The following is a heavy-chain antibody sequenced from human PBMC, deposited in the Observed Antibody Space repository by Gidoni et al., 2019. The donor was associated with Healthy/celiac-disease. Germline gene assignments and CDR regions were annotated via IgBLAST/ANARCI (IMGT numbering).Heavy chain of an antibody. D-gene: IGHD1-26*01. V-gene: IGHV4-34*01. J-gene: IGHJ4*02. CDR1: GGSFSGYY. Sequence: QVQLQQWGAGLLKPSETLSLTCAVYGGSFSGYYWSWIRQPPGKGLEWIGEINHSGSTNYNPSLKSRVTISVDTSKNQFSLKLSSVTAADTAVYYCARRALSGRYFDYWGQGTLVTVSS. CDR2: INHSGST. CDR3: ARRALSGRYFDY.